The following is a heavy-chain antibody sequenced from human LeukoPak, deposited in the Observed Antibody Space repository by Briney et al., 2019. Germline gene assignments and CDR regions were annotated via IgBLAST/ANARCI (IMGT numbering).Heavy chain of an antibody. CDR2: IYYSGST. CDR3: ARDLRYDSSGWAFDY. V-gene: IGHV4-59*01. J-gene: IGHJ4*02. Sequence: SETLSLTCTVSGGSISSYYWSWIRQPPGKGLEWIGYIYYSGSTNYNPSLKSRLTISVDTSKNQLSLKLSSVTAADTAVYYCARDLRYDSSGWAFDYRGRGTQVTVSS. CDR1: GGSISSYY. D-gene: IGHD3-22*01.